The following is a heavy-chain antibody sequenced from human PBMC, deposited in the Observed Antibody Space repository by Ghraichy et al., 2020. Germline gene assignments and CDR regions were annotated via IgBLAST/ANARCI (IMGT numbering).Heavy chain of an antibody. CDR3: ASSWFKHGLDV. J-gene: IGHJ6*02. CDR1: GDSLNTYH. CDR2: VHISGNT. Sequence: SETLSLTCTVSGDSLNTYHWNWIRQPAGQGLEWIGRVHISGNTNYNPSLKSRLFMSVDTSRNQFSLKLNSVTAADTAIYYCASSWFKHGLDVWGQGTTVSVSS. D-gene: IGHD3-9*01. V-gene: IGHV4-4*07.